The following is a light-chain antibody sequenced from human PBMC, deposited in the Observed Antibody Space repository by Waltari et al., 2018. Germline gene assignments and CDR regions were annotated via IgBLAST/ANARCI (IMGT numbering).Light chain of an antibody. V-gene: IGLV2-11*01. CDR3: SSYGGTYFV. Sequence: QSALTQPRSVSGSPGQSVTISCTGTSNDVGGYHYFSWYQHHPGEVPQLMIYDVTQRPSGVPDRFSGSKSGNTASLTISGLQTDDEADYYCSSYGGTYFVFGGGTRLTVL. J-gene: IGLJ2*01. CDR1: SNDVGGYHY. CDR2: DVT.